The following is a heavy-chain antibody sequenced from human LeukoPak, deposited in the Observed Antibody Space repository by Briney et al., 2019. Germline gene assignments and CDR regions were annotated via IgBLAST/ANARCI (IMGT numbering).Heavy chain of an antibody. CDR3: ARGSTYSNYGDAFDI. Sequence: SETLSLTCTVSGGSISSYYWSWIRQPAGKGLEWIGRIYTSGSTNYNPSLKSRLTMSVDTSKNQFSLKLSSVTAADTAVYYCARGSTYSNYGDAFDIWGQGTMVTVSS. V-gene: IGHV4-4*07. D-gene: IGHD4-11*01. J-gene: IGHJ3*02. CDR1: GGSISSYY. CDR2: IYTSGST.